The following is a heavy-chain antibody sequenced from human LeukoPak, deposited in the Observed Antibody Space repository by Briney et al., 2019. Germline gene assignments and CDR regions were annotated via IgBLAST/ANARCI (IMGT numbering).Heavy chain of an antibody. CDR1: GFTFSGYG. J-gene: IGHJ4*02. V-gene: IGHV3-33*01. CDR3: ARGRGSSWYFDY. D-gene: IGHD6-13*01. CDR2: IWYDGSNK. Sequence: GRSLRLSCAASGFTFSGYGMHWVRQAPGKGLEWVAVIWYDGSNKYSADSVKGRFTISRDNSKNTLYLQMNSLRAEDTAVYYCARGRGSSWYFDYWGQGTLVTVSS.